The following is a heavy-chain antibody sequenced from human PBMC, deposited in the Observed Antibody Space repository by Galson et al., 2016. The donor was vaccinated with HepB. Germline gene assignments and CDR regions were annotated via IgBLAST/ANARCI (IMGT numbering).Heavy chain of an antibody. Sequence: SLRLSCAASGLSFSTYAMNWVRKAPGKGLEWVSALSGSGGRIHYAASVKGRCPISRDSSKNRLYPQMNRLRAEDTAVYYCAKENTMGRGIMSYWKSQLYYYYGMAAWGPGTTVTVSS. J-gene: IGHJ6*02. V-gene: IGHV3-23*01. D-gene: IGHD3-10*01. CDR3: AKENTMGRGIMSYWKSQLYYYYGMAA. CDR1: GLSFSTYA. CDR2: LSGSGGRI.